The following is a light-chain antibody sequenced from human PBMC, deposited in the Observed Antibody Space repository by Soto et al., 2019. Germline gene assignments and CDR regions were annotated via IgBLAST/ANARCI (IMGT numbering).Light chain of an antibody. CDR1: SSNIGAGYD. Sequence: QSVLTQPPSVSGAPGQRVIISCTGSSSNIGAGYDVHWYQQLPETAPKLLIYGNSNRPSGVPDRFSGSKSGTSASLAITGLQAEDEADYYCQSYDSSLSGGVFGGGTKLTVL. V-gene: IGLV1-40*01. J-gene: IGLJ2*01. CDR2: GNS. CDR3: QSYDSSLSGGV.